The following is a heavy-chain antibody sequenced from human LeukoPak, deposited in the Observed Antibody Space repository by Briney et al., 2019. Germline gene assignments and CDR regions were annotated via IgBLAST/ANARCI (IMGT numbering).Heavy chain of an antibody. D-gene: IGHD3-10*01. CDR2: ISSSSSTI. V-gene: IGHV3-48*01. J-gene: IGHJ4*02. CDR3: ARQAGGVRGVIPLDY. CDR1: GFTFSSYS. Sequence: GGSLRLSCAASGFTFSSYSMNWVRQAPGKGLEWVSYISSSSSTIYYADSVKGRFTISGDNAKNSLYLQMNSLRAEDTAVYYCARQAGGVRGVIPLDYWGQGTLVTVSS.